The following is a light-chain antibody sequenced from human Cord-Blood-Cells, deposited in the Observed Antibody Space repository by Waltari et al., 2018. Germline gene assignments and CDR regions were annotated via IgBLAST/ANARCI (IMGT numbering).Light chain of an antibody. Sequence: QSALTQPASVSGSPGQSITISCTGTSSDVGGYNYVSWYQQHPGKAPKLMIYDVSNRPSGVSKRFSGSKSGNTASLTISGLQAEDGADYYCSSYTSSSTYVFGTGTKVTVL. CDR3: SSYTSSSTYV. V-gene: IGLV2-14*01. CDR2: DVS. J-gene: IGLJ1*01. CDR1: SSDVGGYNY.